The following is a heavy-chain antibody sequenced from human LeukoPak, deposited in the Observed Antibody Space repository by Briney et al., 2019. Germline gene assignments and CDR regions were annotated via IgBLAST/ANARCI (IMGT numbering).Heavy chain of an antibody. J-gene: IGHJ5*02. Sequence: ASVKVSCKASGYIFTDYYMHWVRQAPGQGLEWMGWINPNSGGTNYAQKFQGWVTMTRDTSISTAYMELSRLRSDDTAVYYCARSIAVAGTSEDWFDPWGQGTLVTVSS. V-gene: IGHV1-2*04. D-gene: IGHD6-19*01. CDR2: INPNSGGT. CDR1: GYIFTDYY. CDR3: ARSIAVAGTSEDWFDP.